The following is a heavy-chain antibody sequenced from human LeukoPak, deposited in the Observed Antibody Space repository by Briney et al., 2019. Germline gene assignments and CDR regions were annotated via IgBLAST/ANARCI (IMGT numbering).Heavy chain of an antibody. D-gene: IGHD3-22*01. J-gene: IGHJ4*02. V-gene: IGHV3-7*01. CDR3: ATRRGYYYDSSGYYFDY. CDR2: IKQDGSEK. CDR1: GFTFSSYW. Sequence: GGSLRLSCAASGFTFSSYWMSWVRQAPGKGLEWVANIKQDGSEKYYVDSVKGRFTISRDNAKNSLYLQMNSLRAEDTAVYYCATRRGYYYDSSGYYFDYWGQGTLVTVSS.